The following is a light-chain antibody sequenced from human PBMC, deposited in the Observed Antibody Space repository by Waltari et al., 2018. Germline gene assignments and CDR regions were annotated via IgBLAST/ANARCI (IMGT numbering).Light chain of an antibody. Sequence: QSVLTHPPSVSGAPGQRVTISCTWSSSNIGAGYDEPWYQQLPGTAPKLLIYGNSNRPSGVPDRFSGSKSGTSASLSITGLQAEDEADYYCQSYDSSLSGVFGGGTKLTVL. CDR2: GNS. CDR3: QSYDSSLSGV. J-gene: IGLJ3*02. V-gene: IGLV1-40*01. CDR1: SSNIGAGYD.